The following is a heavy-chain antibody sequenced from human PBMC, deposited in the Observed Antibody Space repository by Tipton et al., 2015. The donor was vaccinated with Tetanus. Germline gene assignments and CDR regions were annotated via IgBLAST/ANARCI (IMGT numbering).Heavy chain of an antibody. CDR2: IFHDGTT. J-gene: IGHJ4*02. CDR1: GVSISTSDW. CDR3: ASHLGSCTSTSCQPFAY. Sequence: GSLRLSCAVSGVSISTSDWWSWVRQPPGKGLEWIGEIFHDGTTNYNPSLKSRVTISVDKSKSQFSLKWTSVTAADTAVYYCASHLGSCTSTSCQPFAYWGQGTLVTVSS. V-gene: IGHV4-4*02. D-gene: IGHD2-2*01.